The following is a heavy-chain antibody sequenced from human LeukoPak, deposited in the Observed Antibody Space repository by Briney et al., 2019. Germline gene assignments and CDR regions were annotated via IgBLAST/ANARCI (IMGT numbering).Heavy chain of an antibody. J-gene: IGHJ4*02. V-gene: IGHV4-39*01. D-gene: IGHD5-18*01. CDR3: ARHEDTAMVYYYFDY. Sequence: SETLSLTCTVSGGSISSSSYYWGWIRQPPGKGLEWIGTIYYSGSTYYNPSLKSRVTISVDTSENQFSLKLSSVTAADTAVYYCARHEDTAMVYYYFDYWGQGTLVTVSS. CDR2: IYYSGST. CDR1: GGSISSSSYY.